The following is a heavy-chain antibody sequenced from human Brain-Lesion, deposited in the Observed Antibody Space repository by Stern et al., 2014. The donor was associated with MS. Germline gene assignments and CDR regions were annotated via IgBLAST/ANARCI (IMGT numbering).Heavy chain of an antibody. Sequence: EVQLVESGGGLVHPGGSLGLSCAASGFTFSNYWMHWVRQAPGKGLVWVSRVNNDGRRTSYADSVKGRFTMSRDNAKNTLYLQMNSLRVEDTAIYYCARGERWFDSWGQGTLVTVSS. V-gene: IGHV3-74*02. CDR3: ARGERWFDS. CDR1: GFTFSNYW. D-gene: IGHD3-10*01. CDR2: VNNDGRRT. J-gene: IGHJ5*01.